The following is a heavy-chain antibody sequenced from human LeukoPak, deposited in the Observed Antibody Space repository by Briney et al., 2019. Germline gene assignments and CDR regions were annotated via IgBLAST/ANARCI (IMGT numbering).Heavy chain of an antibody. V-gene: IGHV1-8*01. CDR2: MNPNSGNT. J-gene: IGHJ6*02. CDR1: GYTFTSYD. D-gene: IGHD3-3*01. CDR3: ARALPGEYDFWSGYYRYYYGMDA. Sequence: ASVKVSCKASGYTFTSYDINWVRQATGQGLEWMGWMNPNSGNTGYAQKFQGRVTMTRNTSISTAYMELSSLRSEDTAVYYCARALPGEYDFWSGYYRYYYGMDAWGQGTTVTVSS.